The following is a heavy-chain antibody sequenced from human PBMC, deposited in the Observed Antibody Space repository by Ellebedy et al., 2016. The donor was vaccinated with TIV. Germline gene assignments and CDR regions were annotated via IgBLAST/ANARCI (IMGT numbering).Heavy chain of an antibody. CDR2: INPSGGST. V-gene: IGHV1-46*01. Sequence: ASVKVSCKASGYAFTGYYIHWVRQAPGQGLEWMGIINPSGGSTTYAQKFQGRVTMTRDTSTSTVYMELSSLRYEDTAVYYCARAFDLDFWGQGTLVTVSS. J-gene: IGHJ4*02. CDR1: GYAFTGYY. D-gene: IGHD3-3*01. CDR3: ARAFDLDF.